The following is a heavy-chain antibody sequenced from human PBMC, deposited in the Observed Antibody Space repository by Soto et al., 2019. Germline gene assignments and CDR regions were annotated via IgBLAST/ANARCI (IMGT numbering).Heavy chain of an antibody. J-gene: IGHJ6*02. CDR1: GYTFTSYD. D-gene: IGHD6-13*01. V-gene: IGHV1-8*01. CDR3: ARGRFGYSSSWYRAYYYYGMDV. CDR2: MNPNSGNT. Sequence: ASVKVSCKASGYTFTSYDINWVRQATGQGLEWMGWMNPNSGNTGYAQKFQGRVTMTRNTSISTAYMEQSSLRSEDTAVYYCARGRFGYSSSWYRAYYYYGMDVWGQGTTVTVSS.